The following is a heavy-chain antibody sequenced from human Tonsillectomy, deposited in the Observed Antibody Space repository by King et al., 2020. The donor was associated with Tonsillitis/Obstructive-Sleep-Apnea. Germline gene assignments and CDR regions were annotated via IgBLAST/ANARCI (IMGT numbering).Heavy chain of an antibody. CDR2: IKQDGSEK. J-gene: IGHJ2*01. Sequence: DVQLVESGGGLVQPGGSLRLSCAASGFTFSNYWVYWVRQAPGKGLEWVANIKQDGSEKYYVDSVKGRFTISRDNAKNSLYLQMNSLRAEDTAVYYCARDKAGGWYFDLWGRGTLVTVSS. CDR1: GFTFSNYW. V-gene: IGHV3-7*03. CDR3: ARDKAGGWYFDL. D-gene: IGHD3-10*01.